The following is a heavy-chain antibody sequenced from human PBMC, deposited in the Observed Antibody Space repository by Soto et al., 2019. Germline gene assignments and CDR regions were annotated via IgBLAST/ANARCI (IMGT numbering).Heavy chain of an antibody. CDR1: GDNCINYW. J-gene: IGHJ6*02. Sequence: ESLKISCKGSGDNCINYWIGWVRQIPGKGLEYMGIIYPGDSDTRYSPSFQGQVTVSADKSINTAYLQWSSLKASDTAMYYCARLTTGTTSYGMDVWGQGTTVTVSS. V-gene: IGHV5-51*01. CDR3: ARLTTGTTSYGMDV. CDR2: IYPGDSDT. D-gene: IGHD1-7*01.